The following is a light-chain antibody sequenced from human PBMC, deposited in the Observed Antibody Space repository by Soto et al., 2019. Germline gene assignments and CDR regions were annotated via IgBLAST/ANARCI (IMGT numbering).Light chain of an antibody. J-gene: IGKJ2*01. CDR3: QQYGTSPPLYT. CDR1: QSVDSSY. CDR2: GAS. V-gene: IGKV3-20*01. Sequence: EIVLTQSPGTLSLSPGERATLSCRASQSVDSSYTAWYQQKPGQAPRLLIYGASNRATGIPDRFSGTGSGTDFTLTISRLEPEDFAVYYYQQYGTSPPLYTFGQGTKLEI.